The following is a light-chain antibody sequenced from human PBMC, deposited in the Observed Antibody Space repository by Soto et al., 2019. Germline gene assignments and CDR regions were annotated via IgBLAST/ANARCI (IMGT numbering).Light chain of an antibody. CDR2: EVV. CDR3: KSYAGSNTYV. J-gene: IGLJ1*01. CDR1: KSDIGVYDF. V-gene: IGLV2-8*01. Sequence: ALTQPPSASGSPGQSVTISCTGTKSDIGVYDFVSWYQQHPGKAPRLIIYEVVQRPSGVPDRFSGSQSGNTASLTVSGLQAADEADYFCKSYAGSNTYVLGSGTKVTVL.